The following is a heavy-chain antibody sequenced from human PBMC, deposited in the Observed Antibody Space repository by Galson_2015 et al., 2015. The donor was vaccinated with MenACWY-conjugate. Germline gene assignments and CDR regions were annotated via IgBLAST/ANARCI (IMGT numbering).Heavy chain of an antibody. CDR1: GYTFTTSS. J-gene: IGHJ4*02. CDR3: AREVTSNGWDFDY. CDR2: IDTNTGNP. Sequence: SVKVSCKASGYTFTTSSINWVRQAPGQGLEWTGWIDTNTGNPTYAQDFTGRFVFSLDTSVNTAYLQITTLKAEDTAIYYCAREVTSNGWDFDYWGQGTLVTVSS. D-gene: IGHD6-19*01. V-gene: IGHV7-4-1*02.